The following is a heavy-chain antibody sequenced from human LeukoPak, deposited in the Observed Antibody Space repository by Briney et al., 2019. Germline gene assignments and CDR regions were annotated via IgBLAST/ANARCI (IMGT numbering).Heavy chain of an antibody. J-gene: IGHJ5*02. CDR2: IRYDGSNK. Sequence: AGGSLRLSCAASGFTFSSYGMHWVRQAPGKGLEWVAFIRYDGSNKYYADSVKGQFTISRDNSKNTLYLQMNSLRAEDTAVYYCANNWFDPWGQGTLVTVSS. CDR1: GFTFSSYG. CDR3: ANNWFDP. V-gene: IGHV3-30*02.